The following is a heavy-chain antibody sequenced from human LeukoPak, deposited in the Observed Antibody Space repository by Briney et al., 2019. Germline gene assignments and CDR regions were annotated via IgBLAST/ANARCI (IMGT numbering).Heavy chain of an antibody. CDR3: ARHRSNDFWSAPDYYYGMDV. V-gene: IGHV5-51*01. CDR1: GYIFTSYW. CDR2: IYPGDSDT. Sequence: GESLKISCKGSGYIFTSYWIGWVRQLPGKGLEWMGIIYPGDSDTRYSPSFQGQVTISADKSISTAYLQWSSLRASDTAMYYCARHRSNDFWSAPDYYYGMDVWGQGTTVTVSS. J-gene: IGHJ6*02. D-gene: IGHD3-3*01.